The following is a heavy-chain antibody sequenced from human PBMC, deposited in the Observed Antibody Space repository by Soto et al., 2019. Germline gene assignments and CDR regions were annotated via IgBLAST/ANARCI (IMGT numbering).Heavy chain of an antibody. V-gene: IGHV4-30-2*01. D-gene: IGHD2-2*01. CDR3: ARVPTP. Sequence: SETLCLTCAVSGGSISSGGYSWSWIRQPPGKGLEWIGYIYHSGSTYYNSSLNSRVTISVDRSKNQFFLKLSSVTAADTAVYYCARVPTPWGQGTLVTVSS. CDR2: IYHSGST. J-gene: IGHJ5*02. CDR1: GGSISSGGYS.